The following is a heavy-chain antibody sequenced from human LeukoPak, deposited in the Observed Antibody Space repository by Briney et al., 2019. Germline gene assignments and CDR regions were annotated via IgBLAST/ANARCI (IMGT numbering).Heavy chain of an antibody. CDR3: ARDIRISPYYYYMDV. Sequence: PSETLSLTCTVSGGSISSSSYYWGWIRQPPGKGLEWIGSIYYSGSTYYNPSLKSRVTISVDTSKNQFSLKLSSVTAADTAVYYCARDIRISPYYYYMDVWGKGTTVTVSS. J-gene: IGHJ6*03. CDR2: IYYSGST. V-gene: IGHV4-39*07. CDR1: GGSISSSSYY. D-gene: IGHD2-15*01.